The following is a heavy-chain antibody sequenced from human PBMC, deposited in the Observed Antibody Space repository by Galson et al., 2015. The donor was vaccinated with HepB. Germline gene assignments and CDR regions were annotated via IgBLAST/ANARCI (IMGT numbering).Heavy chain of an antibody. V-gene: IGHV3-33*08. CDR3: ARDSHYYDSSGYYYRRDYYYYGMDV. J-gene: IGHJ6*02. Sequence: SLRLSCAASGFTFSSYGMHWVRQAPGKGLEWVAVIWYDGSNKYYADSVKGRFTISRDNSKNALYLQMNSLRAEDTAVYYCARDSHYYDSSGYYYRRDYYYYGMDVWGQGTTVTVSS. CDR1: GFTFSSYG. D-gene: IGHD3-22*01. CDR2: IWYDGSNK.